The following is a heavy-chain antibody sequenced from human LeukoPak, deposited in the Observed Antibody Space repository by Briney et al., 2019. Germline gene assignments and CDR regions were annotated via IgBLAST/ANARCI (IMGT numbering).Heavy chain of an antibody. CDR3: ARNGYYCIDV. V-gene: IGHV1-2*02. D-gene: IGHD2-8*01. Sequence: ASVKVSCKASGYTFTSYYMHWVRQAPGQGLEWMGWINPNSGDTNYAQKFQGRVTMTSDTSISTAYMELSRLRSDDTAVYYCARNGYYCIDVWGKGTTVTVSS. J-gene: IGHJ6*03. CDR2: INPNSGDT. CDR1: GYTFTSYY.